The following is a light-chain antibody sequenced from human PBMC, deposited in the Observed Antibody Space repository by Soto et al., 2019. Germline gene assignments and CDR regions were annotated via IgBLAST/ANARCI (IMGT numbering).Light chain of an antibody. J-gene: IGKJ1*01. CDR2: GAS. V-gene: IGKV3-20*01. CDR3: QQYNSWLWT. CDR1: QSVSSSY. Sequence: EIWLTQYPGTLSWSPGERATLSWRASQSVSSSYLAWYQQKTGQAPRLLIYGASSRATGIPDRFTGSGSGTDFTLIISSLQSEDSAVYYCQQYNSWLWTFGQGTKVDI.